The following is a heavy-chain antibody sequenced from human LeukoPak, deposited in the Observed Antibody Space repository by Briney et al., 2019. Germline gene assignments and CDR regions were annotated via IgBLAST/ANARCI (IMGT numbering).Heavy chain of an antibody. CDR2: IYYSGST. CDR3: ARVLRYGGYYSLDY. Sequence: PSETLSLTCTVSGGSISSSSYYWGWIRQPPGKGLEWIGSIYYSGSTYYNPSLKSRVTISVDTSKNQFSLKLSSVTAADTAVYYCARVLRYGGYYSLDYWGQGTLVTVSS. V-gene: IGHV4-39*01. D-gene: IGHD5-12*01. J-gene: IGHJ4*02. CDR1: GGSISSSSYY.